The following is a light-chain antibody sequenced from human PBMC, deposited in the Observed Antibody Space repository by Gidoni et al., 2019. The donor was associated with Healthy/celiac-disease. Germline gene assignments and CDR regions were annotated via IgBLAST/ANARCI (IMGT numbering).Light chain of an antibody. V-gene: IGKV3-15*01. J-gene: IGKJ2*04. CDR2: GAS. Sequence: EKVMTQSPATLSVSPGERATLSCRASQSINNYLAWYQQKPGQAPRLLIYGASTRATGIPARFSGSGSGTEFTLTISSLQSEDFAVYYCQQYNNWPSCSFGRGTKLEI. CDR1: QSINNY. CDR3: QQYNNWPSCS.